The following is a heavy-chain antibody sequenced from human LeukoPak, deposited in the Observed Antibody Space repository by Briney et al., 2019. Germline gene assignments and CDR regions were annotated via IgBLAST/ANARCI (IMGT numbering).Heavy chain of an antibody. J-gene: IGHJ4*02. CDR1: GFTFSSYS. Sequence: PGGSLRLSCAASGFTFSSYSMNWVRQAPGKGLEWVSSISSSSSYIYYADSVKGRFTISRDNAKNSLYLQMNSLRAEDTAVYYCARPADSSSCFDYWGQGTLVTVCS. CDR3: ARPADSSSCFDY. CDR2: ISSSSSYI. D-gene: IGHD6-13*01. V-gene: IGHV3-21*01.